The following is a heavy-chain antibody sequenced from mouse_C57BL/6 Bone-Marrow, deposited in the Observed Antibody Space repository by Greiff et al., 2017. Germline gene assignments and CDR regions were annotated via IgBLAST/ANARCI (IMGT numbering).Heavy chain of an antibody. CDR2: IYPGDGDT. CDR1: GYAFSSSW. CDR3: ARPYSILYYFDY. J-gene: IGHJ2*01. Sequence: QVQLQQSGPELVKPGASVKISCKASGYAFSSSWMNWVKQRPGKGLEWIGRIYPGDGDTNYNGKFKGKATLTADKSSSTAYMQLSSLTSEDSAVYFCARPYSILYYFDYWGQGTTLTVSS. D-gene: IGHD1-1*01. V-gene: IGHV1-82*01.